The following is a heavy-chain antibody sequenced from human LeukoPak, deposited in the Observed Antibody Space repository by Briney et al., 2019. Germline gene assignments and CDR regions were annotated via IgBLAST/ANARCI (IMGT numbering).Heavy chain of an antibody. CDR3: ARDPSGSGRL. Sequence: GGSLRLSCAASGFTFISYSMSWVRQAPGKGLEWVSSISGSGGSKYYADSVKGRFTISRDNAKNTLYLQMNSLGVEDTAVYYCARDPSGSGRLWDQGTLVTVSS. CDR1: GFTFISYS. J-gene: IGHJ4*02. V-gene: IGHV3-23*01. D-gene: IGHD3-10*01. CDR2: ISGSGGSK.